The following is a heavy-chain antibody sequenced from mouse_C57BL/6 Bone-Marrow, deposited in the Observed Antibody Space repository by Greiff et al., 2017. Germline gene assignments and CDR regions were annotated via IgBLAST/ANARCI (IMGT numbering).Heavy chain of an antibody. CDR1: GYTFTSYW. CDR2: IDPSDSYT. CDR3: AHFYDYDGDYFDY. Sequence: QVQLQQPGAELVRPGTSVKLSCKASGYTFTSYWMHWVKQRPGQGLEWIGVIDPSDSYTNYNQKFKGKATLTVDTSSSTAYMQLSSLTSEDSAVYYCAHFYDYDGDYFDYWGQGTTLTVSS. V-gene: IGHV1-59*01. D-gene: IGHD2-4*01. J-gene: IGHJ2*01.